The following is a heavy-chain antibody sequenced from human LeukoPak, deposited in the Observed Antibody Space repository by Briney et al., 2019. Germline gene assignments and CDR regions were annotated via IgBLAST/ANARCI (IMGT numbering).Heavy chain of an antibody. Sequence: PSETLSLTCTVSGGSISSSSYYWGWIRQPPGKGLEWIGSIYYSGSTYYNPSLKSRVTISVDTSKNQFSLKLSSVTAADTAVYYCARGLHGVAMVRGVINWFDPWGQGTLVTVSS. J-gene: IGHJ5*02. V-gene: IGHV4-39*01. CDR3: ARGLHGVAMVRGVINWFDP. D-gene: IGHD3-10*01. CDR1: GGSISSSSYY. CDR2: IYYSGST.